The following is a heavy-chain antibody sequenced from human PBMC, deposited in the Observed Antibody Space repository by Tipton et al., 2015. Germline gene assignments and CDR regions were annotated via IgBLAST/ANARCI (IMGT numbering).Heavy chain of an antibody. D-gene: IGHD5-24*01. Sequence: LRLSCTVSGGSIRSGDDYWSWIRQPPGKGLEWIGDIYKTGSTDYNPSLKTRVTISVDTSKNQFSLILTSVTAADTAIYYCARRIDVQSTQNFFDPWGQGTLVTVSS. J-gene: IGHJ5*02. CDR3: ARRIDVQSTQNFFDP. CDR1: GGSIRSGDDY. CDR2: IYKTGST. V-gene: IGHV4-30-4*08.